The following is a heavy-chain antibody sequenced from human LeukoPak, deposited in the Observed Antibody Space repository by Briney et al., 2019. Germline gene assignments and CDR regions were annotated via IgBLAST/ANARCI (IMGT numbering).Heavy chain of an antibody. CDR3: ARDRHVVLLWFGELLNPPNGMDV. CDR1: GGSITSGDYY. V-gene: IGHV4-31*03. Sequence: SQTLSLTCTVSGGSITSGDYYWTWIRQHLGKGLEWLGNIYSRRGSTYYTPSLKSRLTMSIEASKNQFSLRLTSATAADTAVYYCARDRHVVLLWFGELLNPPNGMDVWGQGTTVTVSS. CDR2: IYSRRGST. D-gene: IGHD3-10*01. J-gene: IGHJ6*02.